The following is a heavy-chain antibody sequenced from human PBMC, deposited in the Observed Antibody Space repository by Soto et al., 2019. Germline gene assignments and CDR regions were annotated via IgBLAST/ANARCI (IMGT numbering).Heavy chain of an antibody. D-gene: IGHD6-13*01. Sequence: ASVKVSCKASGYTFTSYAIHWVRQAPGQRLEWMGWINAGNGNTKYSQKFQGRVTITRDTSASTAYMELSSLRSEDTAVYYCARDWFTLIAADNFWGQGTLVTVSS. V-gene: IGHV1-3*01. CDR2: INAGNGNT. CDR3: ARDWFTLIAADNF. CDR1: GYTFTSYA. J-gene: IGHJ4*02.